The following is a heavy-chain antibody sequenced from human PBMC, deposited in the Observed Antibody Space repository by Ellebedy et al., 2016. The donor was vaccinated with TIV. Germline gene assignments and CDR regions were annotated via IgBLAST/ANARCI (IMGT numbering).Heavy chain of an antibody. CDR3: ATEIGMTRRTYYYDSSGYYGAWY. J-gene: IGHJ4*02. Sequence: ASVKVSXXVSGYTLTELSMHWVRQAPGKGLEWMGGFDPEDGETIYAQKFQGRVTMTEDTSTDTAYMELSSLRSEDTAVYYCATEIGMTRRTYYYDSSGYYGAWYWGQGTLVTVSS. CDR1: GYTLTELS. V-gene: IGHV1-24*01. D-gene: IGHD3-22*01. CDR2: FDPEDGET.